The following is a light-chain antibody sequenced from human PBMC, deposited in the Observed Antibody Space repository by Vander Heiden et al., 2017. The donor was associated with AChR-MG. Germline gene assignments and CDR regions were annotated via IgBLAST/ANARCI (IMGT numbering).Light chain of an antibody. CDR1: SGDVGSYNY. Sequence: QSAPTQPASVSGSPGQSITISCTGTSGDVGSYNYVSWYQQHPGKAPKLVIYDVYFRPSGVSDRFSGSKSGNTASLTISGLQPEDEADYYCSSYTIGTTLYVFGIGTKVTVL. CDR3: SSYTIGTTLYV. V-gene: IGLV2-14*03. CDR2: DVY. J-gene: IGLJ1*01.